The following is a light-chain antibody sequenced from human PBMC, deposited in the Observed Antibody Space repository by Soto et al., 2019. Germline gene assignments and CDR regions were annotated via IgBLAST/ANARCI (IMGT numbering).Light chain of an antibody. CDR3: ETWDSNTHTV. CDR2: LEGSGSY. J-gene: IGLJ3*02. CDR1: SGHSSYI. V-gene: IGLV4-60*02. Sequence: QAVLTQSSSASASLGSSVKLTCTLSSGHSSYIIAWHQQQPGKAPRYLMKLEGSGSYNKGSGVPDRFSGSISGADRYLTISNLQFEDEADYYCETWDSNTHTVFGGGTKLTVL.